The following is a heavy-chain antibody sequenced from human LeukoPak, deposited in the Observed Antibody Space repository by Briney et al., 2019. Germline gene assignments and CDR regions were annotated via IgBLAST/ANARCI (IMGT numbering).Heavy chain of an antibody. V-gene: IGHV4-61*02. J-gene: IGHJ4*02. Sequence: PSETLSLTCTVSGGSISSGSYYWSWIRQPAGKGLEWIGRIYTSGSTNYNPSLKSRVTISVDTSKNQFSLKLSSVTAADTAVYYCARSTPSDLFRPEDPYFDYWGQGTLVTVSS. CDR2: IYTSGST. CDR1: GGSISSGSYY. CDR3: ARSTPSDLFRPEDPYFDY. D-gene: IGHD1-14*01.